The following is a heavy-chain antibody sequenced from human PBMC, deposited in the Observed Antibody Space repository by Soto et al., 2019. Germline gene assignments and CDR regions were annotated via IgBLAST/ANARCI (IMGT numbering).Heavy chain of an antibody. J-gene: IGHJ4*02. D-gene: IGHD4-17*01. CDR1: GFTFSSYA. Sequence: LSLTCAASGFTFSSYAMSWVRQAPGKGLEWVSAISGSGGSTYYADSVKGRFTISRDNSKNTLYLQMNSLRAEDTAVYYCGIKSYGDYLPGGDYWGQGTLVTVSS. V-gene: IGHV3-23*01. CDR2: ISGSGGST. CDR3: GIKSYGDYLPGGDY.